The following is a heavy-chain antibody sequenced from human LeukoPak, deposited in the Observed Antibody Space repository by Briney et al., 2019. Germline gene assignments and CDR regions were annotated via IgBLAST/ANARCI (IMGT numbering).Heavy chain of an antibody. CDR2: IYSGGST. Sequence: QPGGSLRLSCAASGFTVSSNYMSWVRQAPGKGLEWVSVIYSGGSTYYADSVKGRFTISRHNSKNTLYLQMNSLRAEDTAVYYCAREMTTVTLRRRYFDLWGRGTLVTVSS. J-gene: IGHJ2*01. CDR3: AREMTTVTLRRRYFDL. V-gene: IGHV3-53*04. CDR1: GFTVSSNY. D-gene: IGHD4-17*01.